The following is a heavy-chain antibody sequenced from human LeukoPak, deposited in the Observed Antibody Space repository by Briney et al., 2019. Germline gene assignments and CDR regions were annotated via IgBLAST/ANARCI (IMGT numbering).Heavy chain of an antibody. Sequence: QPGRSLRLSCAASGFTLRSYGMHWVRQAPGKGLEWVAVISYDGSYEYYADSVKGRFTISRDNSKNTLYLQMNSLRAEDTAVYYCARERRDGYQVAFDIWGQGTMVTVSS. CDR3: ARERRDGYQVAFDI. CDR2: ISYDGSYE. CDR1: GFTLRSYG. D-gene: IGHD5-24*01. V-gene: IGHV3-30*03. J-gene: IGHJ3*02.